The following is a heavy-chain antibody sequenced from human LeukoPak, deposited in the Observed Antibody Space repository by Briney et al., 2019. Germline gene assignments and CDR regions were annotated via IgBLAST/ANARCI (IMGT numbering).Heavy chain of an antibody. D-gene: IGHD6-19*01. V-gene: IGHV3-33*06. CDR1: GFTFSSYG. J-gene: IGHJ4*02. CDR3: AKEWPAGYSSGCLDY. Sequence: GRSLRLSCAASGFTFSSYGMHWVRQAPGKGLEWVAVIWYDGSNKYYADPVKGRFTISRDNSKNTLYLQMNSLRAEDTAVYYCAKEWPAGYSSGCLDYWGQGTLVTVSS. CDR2: IWYDGSNK.